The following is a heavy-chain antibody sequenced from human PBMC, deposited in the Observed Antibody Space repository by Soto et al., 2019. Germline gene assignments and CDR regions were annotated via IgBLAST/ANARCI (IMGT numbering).Heavy chain of an antibody. CDR1: GYSLTGYY. V-gene: IGHV1-46*01. Sequence: ASVKVSRKASGYSLTGYYMHWVRRAPGQGLEWMGITNPRDGSTNYAQMFQGRVTMTSDTSTSTVYMEMSSLRSDDTAMYYCARSYVTSRPIDFWGQGTLVTVSS. CDR2: TNPRDGST. CDR3: ARSYVTSRPIDF. D-gene: IGHD3-10*02. J-gene: IGHJ4*02.